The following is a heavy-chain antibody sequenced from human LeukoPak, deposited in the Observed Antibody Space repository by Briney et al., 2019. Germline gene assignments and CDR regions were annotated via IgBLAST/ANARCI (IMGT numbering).Heavy chain of an antibody. Sequence: SETLSLTCTVSGGSISSSSYYWGWIRQPPGKGLEWIGSIYYSGSTYYNPSLKSRVTISVDTSKNQFSLKLSSVTAADTAVYYCARVEYDILTGYYTGDYWGQGTLVTVSS. J-gene: IGHJ4*02. V-gene: IGHV4-39*07. D-gene: IGHD3-9*01. CDR1: GGSISSSSYY. CDR2: IYYSGST. CDR3: ARVEYDILTGYYTGDY.